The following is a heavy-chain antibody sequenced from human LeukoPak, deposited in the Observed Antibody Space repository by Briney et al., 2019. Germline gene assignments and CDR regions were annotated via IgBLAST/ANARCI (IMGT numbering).Heavy chain of an antibody. V-gene: IGHV3-23*01. J-gene: IGHJ4*02. D-gene: IGHD3-22*01. CDR2: ISGSGGST. Sequence: TGGSLRLSCAASGFTLSSYAMSWVRQAPGKGLEWVSAISGSGGSTHYADSVKGRFTISRDNSKNTLYLQMNSLRAEDTAVYYCAKDSRSGRHSSGSSYFDYWGQGTLVTVSS. CDR1: GFTLSSYA. CDR3: AKDSRSGRHSSGSSYFDY.